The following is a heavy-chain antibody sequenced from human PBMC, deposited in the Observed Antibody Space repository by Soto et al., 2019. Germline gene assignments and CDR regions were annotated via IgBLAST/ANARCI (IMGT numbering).Heavy chain of an antibody. CDR3: ARAQCAIKIFGVAIRSFDP. CDR2: IYYSGST. V-gene: IGHV4-59*01. CDR1: GGSISSYY. Sequence: SETLSLTCAVSGGSISSYYWSWIRQPPGKGLEWIGYIYYSGSTNYNPSLKSRVTISVDTSKNPLSLKMSSVTAADTAVYYCARAQCAIKIFGVAIRSFDPWGQGTLVTVSS. J-gene: IGHJ5*02. D-gene: IGHD3-3*01.